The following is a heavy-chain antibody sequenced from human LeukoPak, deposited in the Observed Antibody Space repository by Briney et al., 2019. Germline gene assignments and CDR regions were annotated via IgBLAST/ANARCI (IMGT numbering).Heavy chain of an antibody. CDR3: ARYYGSGSTGGYFDY. V-gene: IGHV4-4*07. D-gene: IGHD3-10*01. CDR2: IYTSGST. J-gene: IGHJ4*02. Sequence: PSETLSLTCTVSGGSISSYYWSWIRQPAGKGLEWIGRIYTSGSTNYNPSLKSRVTISVDKSKNQFSLKLSSVTAADTAVDYCARYYGSGSTGGYFDYWGQGTLVTVSS. CDR1: GGSISSYY.